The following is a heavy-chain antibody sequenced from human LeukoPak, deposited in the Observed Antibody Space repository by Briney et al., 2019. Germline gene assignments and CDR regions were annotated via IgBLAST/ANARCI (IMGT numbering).Heavy chain of an antibody. V-gene: IGHV3-21*01. D-gene: IGHD3-10*01. J-gene: IGHJ4*02. CDR2: ISSSSSYI. Sequence: PGGSLRLSCAASGFTFSSYSMNWVRQAPGKGLEWVSSISSSSSYIYYADSVKGRFTISRDNAKNSLYLQMNSLRAEDTAVYYCARDRRSGGEAGPDYWGQGTLVTVSS. CDR1: GFTFSSYS. CDR3: ARDRRSGGEAGPDY.